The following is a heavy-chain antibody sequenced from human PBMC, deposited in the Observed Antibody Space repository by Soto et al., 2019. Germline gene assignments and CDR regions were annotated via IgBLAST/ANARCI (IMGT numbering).Heavy chain of an antibody. J-gene: IGHJ6*01. V-gene: IGHV1-69*13. D-gene: IGHD6-6*01. Sequence: TVKVSCKASGGTFSSYAISWVRRAPGEGLEWMGGIIPIFGTANYAQKFQGRVTITADESTSTAYMELSSLRSEDTAVYYCAGGGWESIIAAPHHYYYYGMDVW. CDR3: AGGGWESIIAAPHHYYYYGMDV. CDR2: IIPIFGTA. CDR1: GGTFSSYA.